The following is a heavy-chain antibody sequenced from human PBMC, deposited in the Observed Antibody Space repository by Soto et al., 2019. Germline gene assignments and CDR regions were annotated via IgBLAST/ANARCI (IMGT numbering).Heavy chain of an antibody. CDR1: GFTISNAW. J-gene: IGHJ4*02. CDR3: TTDRRITLSQFDY. V-gene: IGHV3-15*01. D-gene: IGHD1-20*01. Sequence: LRLSCAVSGFTISNAWMSWVRQAPGKGLEWVGRIKSDADGGARDYTAPVKGRFIVSRDDSKNTLYLQMNGLKTEDTAVYYCTTDRRITLSQFDYWGQGXLVTVSS. CDR2: IKSDADGGAR.